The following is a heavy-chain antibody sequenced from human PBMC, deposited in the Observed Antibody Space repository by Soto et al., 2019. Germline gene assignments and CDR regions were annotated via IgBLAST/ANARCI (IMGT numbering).Heavy chain of an antibody. CDR3: ARIPVDTYMTYWFDP. D-gene: IGHD5-18*01. CDR2: IYYSGNT. CDR1: GDSVTSGDYY. V-gene: IGHV4-61*08. Sequence: SETLSLTCTVSGDSVTSGDYYWSWIRQPPGKGLEWIGYIYYSGNTNYSPSLKSRVAISLYTSHNQFSLKLSSVTAADTAVYFCARIPVDTYMTYWFDPWGQGTLVTVSS. J-gene: IGHJ5*01.